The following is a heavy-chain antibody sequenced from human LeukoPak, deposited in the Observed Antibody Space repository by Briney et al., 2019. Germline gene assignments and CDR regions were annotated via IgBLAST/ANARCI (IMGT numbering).Heavy chain of an antibody. CDR1: GGSISSYY. V-gene: IGHV4-59*12. CDR3: ARGGTPDSSGWLMGVDY. J-gene: IGHJ4*02. Sequence: SETLSLTCTVSGGSISSYYWSWIRQPPGKGLEWIGYIYYSGSTNYNPSLKSRVTISVDTSKNQFSLKLSSVTAADTAVYYCARGGTPDSSGWLMGVDYWGQGTLVTVSS. D-gene: IGHD6-19*01. CDR2: IYYSGST.